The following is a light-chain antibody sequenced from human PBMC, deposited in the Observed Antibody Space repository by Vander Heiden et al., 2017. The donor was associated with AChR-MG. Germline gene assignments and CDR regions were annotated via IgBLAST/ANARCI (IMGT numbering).Light chain of an antibody. J-gene: IGKJ1*01. Sequence: EIIMTQSPDTLSVSPGDTAILSCRASKSVGRNLAWYQQKPGQAPSLLIYDASTRASNIPARFTGRGSGTEFTLTISSPQSEDFAVYYCQQYEDRWTFGQGTKVDVK. CDR2: DAS. CDR3: QQYEDRWT. V-gene: IGKV3-15*01. CDR1: KSVGRN.